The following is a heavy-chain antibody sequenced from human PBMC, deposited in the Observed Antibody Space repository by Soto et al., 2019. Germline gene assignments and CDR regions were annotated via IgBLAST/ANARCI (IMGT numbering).Heavy chain of an antibody. CDR1: GYSFSSYG. CDR3: ARDSYYDSSGYYGNDY. V-gene: IGHV1-18*04. Sequence: ASVNVSCKGSGYSFSSYGISWVRQAPGQGLEWMGWISTYNGNTNYAQKLQGRVTMTTDTSTSTAYMELRSLRSDDTAVYYCARDSYYDSSGYYGNDYLGQGTLVTVSS. J-gene: IGHJ4*02. CDR2: ISTYNGNT. D-gene: IGHD3-22*01.